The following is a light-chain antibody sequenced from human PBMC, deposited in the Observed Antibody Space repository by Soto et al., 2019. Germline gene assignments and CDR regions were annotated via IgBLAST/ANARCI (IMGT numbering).Light chain of an antibody. V-gene: IGLV2-14*01. CDR2: EVN. CDR1: SSDIGGYNF. J-gene: IGLJ2*01. CDR3: SSFTTSSTLVV. Sequence: QSALTQPASLSGSPGQSITISCTGTSSDIGGYNFVSWYQHHPGKAPKLMIYEVNNRPSGVSSRFSGSKSGNTASLTISGLQTEDEAHYYCSSFTTSSTLVVFGGGTKLTVL.